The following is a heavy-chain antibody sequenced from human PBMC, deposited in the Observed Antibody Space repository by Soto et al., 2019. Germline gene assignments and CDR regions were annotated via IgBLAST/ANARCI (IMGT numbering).Heavy chain of an antibody. Sequence: GESLKISCNGSGYSFTSYWISWVRQMPGKGLEWMGRIDPSDSYTNYSPSFQGHVTISADKSISTAYLQWSSLKASDTAMYYCARVVVPAAILRRGYYYGMDVWGQGTTVTVSS. D-gene: IGHD2-2*02. J-gene: IGHJ6*02. V-gene: IGHV5-10-1*01. CDR2: IDPSDSYT. CDR1: GYSFTSYW. CDR3: ARVVVPAAILRRGYYYGMDV.